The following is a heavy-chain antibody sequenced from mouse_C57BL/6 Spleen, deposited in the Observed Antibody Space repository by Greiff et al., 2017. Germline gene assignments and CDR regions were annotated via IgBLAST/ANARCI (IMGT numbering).Heavy chain of an antibody. D-gene: IGHD2-13*01. J-gene: IGHJ4*01. CDR3: EGSGDGNYYAMDD. Sequence: VQLQQSGAELVRPGTSVKMSCKASGYTFTNYWIGWAKQRPGHGLEWIGDIYPGGGYTNYNEKFKGKATLTADKSSSTAYMQFSSLTSEDSAIYYCEGSGDGNYYAMDDWGQGTSVTVSS. CDR2: IYPGGGYT. CDR1: GYTFTNYW. V-gene: IGHV1-63*01.